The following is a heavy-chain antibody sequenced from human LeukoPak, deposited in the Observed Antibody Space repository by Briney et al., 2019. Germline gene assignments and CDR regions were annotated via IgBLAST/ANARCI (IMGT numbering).Heavy chain of an antibody. Sequence: GGSLRLSCAASGFTFSSYWMSWVRQAPGKGLEWVANIKQDGSEKLYVDSVKGRFTVSRDNAKNSLYLQMNSLRAEDTAVYYCARDYGNYGSGSPSCWGQGTLVTVSS. J-gene: IGHJ4*02. CDR3: ARDYGNYGSGSPSC. CDR1: GFTFSSYW. D-gene: IGHD3-10*01. CDR2: IKQDGSEK. V-gene: IGHV3-7*01.